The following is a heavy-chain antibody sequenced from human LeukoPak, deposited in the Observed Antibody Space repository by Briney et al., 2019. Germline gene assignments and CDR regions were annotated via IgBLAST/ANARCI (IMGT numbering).Heavy chain of an antibody. V-gene: IGHV1-18*01. D-gene: IGHD3-10*01. Sequence: ASVKVSCKASGYTFTSYGISWVRQAPGQGLEWMGWISAYNGNTNYAQKLQGRVTMTTDTSTSTAYMELRSLRSDDTAVYYCARGPPAERRFGELPTRRYNWFDPWGQGTLVTVSS. J-gene: IGHJ5*02. CDR2: ISAYNGNT. CDR1: GYTFTSYG. CDR3: ARGPPAERRFGELPTRRYNWFDP.